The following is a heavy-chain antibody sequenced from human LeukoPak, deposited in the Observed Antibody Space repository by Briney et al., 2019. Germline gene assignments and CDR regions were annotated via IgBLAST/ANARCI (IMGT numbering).Heavy chain of an antibody. CDR3: ATWGLLYRLGYCSGGSCYSGFDY. CDR1: GYTLTELS. Sequence: ASVKASCKVSGYTLTELSMHWVRQAPGKGLEWMGGFDPEDGETIYAQKFQGRVTMTEDTSTDTAYMELSSLRSEDTAVYYCATWGLLYRLGYCSGGSCYSGFDYWGQGTLVTVSS. CDR2: FDPEDGET. D-gene: IGHD2-15*01. V-gene: IGHV1-24*01. J-gene: IGHJ4*02.